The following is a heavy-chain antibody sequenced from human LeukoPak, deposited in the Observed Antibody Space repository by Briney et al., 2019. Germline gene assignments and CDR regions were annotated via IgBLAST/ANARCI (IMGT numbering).Heavy chain of an antibody. CDR2: IIPIFGTA. D-gene: IGHD4-23*01. CDR3: ARGDSVPLGGGNLLRVLYFND. V-gene: IGHV1-69*13. J-gene: IGHJ1*01. Sequence: SVKVYCKASGGTFSSYAITWVRQAPGQGLEWMGGIIPIFGTANYAQKFQGRVTITADESTTTAYLELSSLRSEDTAVYYCARGDSVPLGGGNLLRVLYFNDWGQGTLVAVSS. CDR1: GGTFSSYA.